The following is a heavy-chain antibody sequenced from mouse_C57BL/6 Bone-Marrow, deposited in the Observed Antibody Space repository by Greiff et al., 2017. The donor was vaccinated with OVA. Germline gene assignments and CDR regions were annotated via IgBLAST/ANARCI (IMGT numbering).Heavy chain of an antibody. D-gene: IGHD2-5*01. J-gene: IGHJ4*01. V-gene: IGHV2-4*01. CDR3: AKGHYSNYEEDYYAMDY. CDR2: IWSGGST. CDR1: GFSLTSYG. Sequence: QVQLQQSGPGLVQPSQSLSITCTVSGFSLTSYGVHWVRQPPGKGLEWLGVIWSGGSTDYNAAFISRLSISKDNSKSQVFFKMNSLQADDTAIYYCAKGHYSNYEEDYYAMDYWGQGTSVTVSS.